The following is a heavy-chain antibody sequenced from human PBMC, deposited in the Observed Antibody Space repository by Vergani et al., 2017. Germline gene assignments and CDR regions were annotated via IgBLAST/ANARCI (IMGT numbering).Heavy chain of an antibody. J-gene: IGHJ6*02. CDR2: IKSTFDRGTT. V-gene: IGHV3-15*07. Sequence: EVQLVESGGGIVKPGGSLRLSCVASGFSFRNAWMNWVRRTPGKGLEWVGRIKSTFDRGTTDYAAAVKGRFTISRDDSKNTLFMQLNGLKTEDIGVYYCTTDPRYSGDGSCDWLSDHHYYGMDVWGQGTTVTVSS. CDR3: TTDPRYSGDGSCDWLSDHHYYGMDV. D-gene: IGHD2-21*01. CDR1: GFSFRNAW.